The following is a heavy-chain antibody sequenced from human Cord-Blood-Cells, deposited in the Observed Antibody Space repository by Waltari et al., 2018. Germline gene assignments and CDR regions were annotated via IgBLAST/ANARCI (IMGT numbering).Heavy chain of an antibody. J-gene: IGHJ5*02. D-gene: IGHD2-2*01. V-gene: IGHV4-61*01. CDR1: GGSASSGSYY. CDR3: ARAQADCSSTSCYWFDP. CDR2: IYYSETS. Sequence: QVQLQESGPGLVKPSETLSLTCTVSGGSASSGSYYWSWIRQPPGKGLEWIGYIYYSETSTSNPALKSEVTISVDTSKHLFSLKLSSVTAADTAVYYCARAQADCSSTSCYWFDPWGQGTLVTVSS.